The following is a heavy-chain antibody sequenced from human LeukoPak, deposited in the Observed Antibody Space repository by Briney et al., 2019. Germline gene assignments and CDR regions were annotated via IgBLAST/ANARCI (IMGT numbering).Heavy chain of an antibody. CDR1: GYTFTVYY. D-gene: IGHD6-19*01. J-gene: IGHJ4*02. V-gene: IGHV1-2*02. CDR2: INPNSGGT. Sequence: GASVKVSCKSSGYTFTVYYMHWVRQAPGQGLEWMGWINPNSGGTNYAQKFQGRVTMTRDTSISTAYMELSRLRSDGTAVYYCARGAVAGAFDYRGQGILVTVSS. CDR3: ARGAVAGAFDY.